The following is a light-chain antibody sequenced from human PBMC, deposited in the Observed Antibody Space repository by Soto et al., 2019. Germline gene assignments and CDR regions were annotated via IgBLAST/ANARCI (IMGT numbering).Light chain of an antibody. CDR1: QSLVHSDGNTY. CDR2: KVS. J-gene: IGKJ3*01. Sequence: DIVITQTPLSSPVTLGQPASISCRSSQSLVHSDGNTYLSWLHQRPGQPPRLLIDKVSNRLSGVPDRFSGSGAGADFTLKISRVEAEDVGLYYCMHASQPFAFGPGTTVDIK. V-gene: IGKV2-24*01. CDR3: MHASQPFA.